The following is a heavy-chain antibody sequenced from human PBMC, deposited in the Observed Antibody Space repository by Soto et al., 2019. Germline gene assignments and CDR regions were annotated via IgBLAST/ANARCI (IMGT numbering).Heavy chain of an antibody. CDR3: ARVLSRGDYGFDY. J-gene: IGHJ4*02. CDR1: CYTFPSYG. D-gene: IGHD4-17*01. CDR2: ISAYNGNT. Sequence: ALVQVSCKASCYTFPSYGISWVRQDPGQGLEWMGWISAYNGNTNYAQKLQGRVTMTTDTSTSTAYMEPRSLRSDDTAVYYCARVLSRGDYGFDYWGQGTLVTVSS. V-gene: IGHV1-18*01.